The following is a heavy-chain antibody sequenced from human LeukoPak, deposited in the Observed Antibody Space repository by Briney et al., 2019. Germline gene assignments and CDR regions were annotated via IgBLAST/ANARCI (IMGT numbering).Heavy chain of an antibody. CDR3: ARDSGFSGTQRGEY. CDR2: IIPSDGFT. D-gene: IGHD3/OR15-3a*01. J-gene: IGHJ4*01. V-gene: IGHV1-46*01. Sequence: ASVKVSCKASGYTFTNYYIHWVRQAPGQGLEWMGMIIPSDGFTTYAQKFQGRLTMTRDMSTSTVYMELSSLRSEDTAVYFCARDSGFSGTQRGEYWGHGTLVTVSS. CDR1: GYTFTNYY.